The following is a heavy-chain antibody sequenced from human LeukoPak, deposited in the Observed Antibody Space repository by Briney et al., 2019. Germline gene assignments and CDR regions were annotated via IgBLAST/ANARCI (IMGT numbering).Heavy chain of an antibody. Sequence: GGSLRLSCAASGFTFSSYGMHWVRQAPGKGLEWVAFIRYDGSNKYYADSVKGRFTISRDNSKNTLYLQMNSLRAEDTAVYYCAKVAYYYDSSGYFFDYWGQGTLVTVSS. CDR3: AKVAYYYDSSGYFFDY. D-gene: IGHD3-22*01. J-gene: IGHJ4*02. CDR1: GFTFSSYG. CDR2: IRYDGSNK. V-gene: IGHV3-30*02.